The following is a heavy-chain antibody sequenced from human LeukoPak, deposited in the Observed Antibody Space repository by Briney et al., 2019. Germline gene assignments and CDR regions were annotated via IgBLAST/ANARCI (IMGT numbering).Heavy chain of an antibody. Sequence: PGGSLRLSCAASGFTFSSHGMNWVRQTPGKGLEWVSGISPSGGITYYTDSVKGRFTISRDNAKNSLYLQMNSLRAEDMALYYCAKGRGVSYDYGVDYWGQGTLVTVSS. D-gene: IGHD4-17*01. CDR1: GFTFSSHG. V-gene: IGHV3-23*01. CDR2: ISPSGGIT. J-gene: IGHJ4*02. CDR3: AKGRGVSYDYGVDY.